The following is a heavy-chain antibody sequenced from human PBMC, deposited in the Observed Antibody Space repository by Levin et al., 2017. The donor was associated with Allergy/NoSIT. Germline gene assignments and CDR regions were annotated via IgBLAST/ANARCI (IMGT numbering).Heavy chain of an antibody. V-gene: IGHV1-2*06. CDR3: ARALHNYDSSAYYPPFFDY. CDR1: GYSLTGYY. CDR2: INPNTGGT. Sequence: ASVKVSCKASGYSLTGYYLHWVRQAPGQGLEWMGRINPNTGGTNYAQKFQGRVTMTRDTSISTAYLELSRLSFDDMAVYYCARALHNYDSSAYYPPFFDYWGQGTLVTVSS. J-gene: IGHJ4*02. D-gene: IGHD3-22*01.